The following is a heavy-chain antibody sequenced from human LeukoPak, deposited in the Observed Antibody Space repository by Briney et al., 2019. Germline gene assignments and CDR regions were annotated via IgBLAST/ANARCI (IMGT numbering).Heavy chain of an antibody. J-gene: IGHJ4*02. Sequence: GGSLRLSCAASGFTFSGSAMHWVRQASGKGLEWIGRIRSKANSYATTYAASVKGRFTISRDDSKNTAYLQMNSLKSEDTAVYYCTRLGSGGNVTDDWGQGTLVTVSS. V-gene: IGHV3-73*01. D-gene: IGHD6-25*01. CDR1: GFTFSGSA. CDR2: IRSKANSYAT. CDR3: TRLGSGGNVTDD.